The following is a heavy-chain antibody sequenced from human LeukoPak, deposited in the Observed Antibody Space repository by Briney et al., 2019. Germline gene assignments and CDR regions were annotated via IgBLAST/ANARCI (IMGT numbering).Heavy chain of an antibody. CDR2: INTNTGNP. J-gene: IGHJ4*02. D-gene: IGHD2-21*02. V-gene: IGHV7-4-1*02. CDR3: ARGHPTYCGGDCYDDDY. CDR1: GYTFTSYA. Sequence: AASVKVSCKASGYTFTSYAMNWVRQAPGQGLEWMGWINTNTGNPTYAQGFTGRFVFSLDTSVSTAYLQVSSLKAEDTAVYYCARGHPTYCGGDCYDDDYWAREPWSPSPQ.